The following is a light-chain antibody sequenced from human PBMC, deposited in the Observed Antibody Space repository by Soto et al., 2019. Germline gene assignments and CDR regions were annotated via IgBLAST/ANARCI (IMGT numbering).Light chain of an antibody. CDR2: DAS. Sequence: DIPMTQSPSTLSASVGDRVTITCRASQSVSTWLAWYQQNPGKAPKLLTYDASSLQSGVPARFSGSGSRTEFTLTISSLQPDDFATYYCQQYNTYPWTFGQGTKVEIK. CDR1: QSVSTW. CDR3: QQYNTYPWT. V-gene: IGKV1-5*01. J-gene: IGKJ1*01.